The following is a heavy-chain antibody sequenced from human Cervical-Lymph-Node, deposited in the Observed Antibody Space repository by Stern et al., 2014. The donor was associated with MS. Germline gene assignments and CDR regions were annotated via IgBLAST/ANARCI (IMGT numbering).Heavy chain of an antibody. D-gene: IGHD1-1*01. V-gene: IGHV3-9*01. Sequence: EVQLEESGGGLVQPGRSLRLSCAASGFTFDDYAMQWVRQIPGKGLEWVSCISWNSANVGYADSVKGRFTISRDNAKNSVYLQMNSLTTEDTALYYCASSYQLVIDHWGQGTLVTVSS. CDR3: ASSYQLVIDH. CDR2: ISWNSANV. CDR1: GFTFDDYA. J-gene: IGHJ5*02.